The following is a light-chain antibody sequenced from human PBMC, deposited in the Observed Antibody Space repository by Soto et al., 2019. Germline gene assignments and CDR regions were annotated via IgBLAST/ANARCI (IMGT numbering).Light chain of an antibody. V-gene: IGKV3-20*01. CDR2: DAS. J-gene: IGKJ4*01. CDR3: QQFSSYPLT. Sequence: EIELPEAPGPLSLAPGELPVLPLQDSQTVRNNYLAWYQQKPGQAPRLLIYDASSRATGIPDRFSGGGSGTDFTLTISRLEPEDFAVYYCQQFSSYPLTFGGGTKVDIK. CDR1: QTVRNNY.